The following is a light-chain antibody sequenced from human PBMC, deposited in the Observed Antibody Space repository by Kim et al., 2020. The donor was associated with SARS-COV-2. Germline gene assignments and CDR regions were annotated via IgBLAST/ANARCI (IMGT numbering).Light chain of an antibody. Sequence: SSELTQDPAVSVALGQTVRITCQGDSLRSYYASWYQQKPGQAPVFVIYGKNNRPSGIPDRFSGSSSGNTASLTITGDQAEDEADYYCNSRDSSGNHYVFG. CDR1: SLRSYY. J-gene: IGLJ1*01. V-gene: IGLV3-19*01. CDR3: NSRDSSGNHYV. CDR2: GKN.